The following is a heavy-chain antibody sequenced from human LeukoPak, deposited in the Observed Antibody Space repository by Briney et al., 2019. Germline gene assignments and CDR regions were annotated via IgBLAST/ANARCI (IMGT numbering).Heavy chain of an antibody. V-gene: IGHV4-39*01. CDR2: ICYSGST. Sequence: PSETLSLTCTVSGGSISSSSYYWGWIRQPPGKGLEWIGSICYSGSTYYNPSLKSRVTISVDTSKNQFSLKLSSVTAADTAVYYCARTEVWIQLWEYWGQGTLVTVSS. J-gene: IGHJ4*02. CDR3: ARTEVWIQLWEY. D-gene: IGHD5-18*01. CDR1: GGSISSSSYY.